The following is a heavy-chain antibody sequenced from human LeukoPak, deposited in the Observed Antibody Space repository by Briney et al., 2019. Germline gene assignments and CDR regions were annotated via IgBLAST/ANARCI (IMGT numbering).Heavy chain of an antibody. D-gene: IGHD3-10*01. Sequence: GGSLRLSCAPSGFTFSSYGMHWVRQAPGKGLEWVAFIRYDGSDKYYADSVKGRFTISRDNSKNTLYLQMNSLRAEDTAVYYFAKFGILYGSGYFHYWGQGTLVTVSS. V-gene: IGHV3-30*02. CDR2: IRYDGSDK. J-gene: IGHJ4*02. CDR3: AKFGILYGSGYFHY. CDR1: GFTFSSYG.